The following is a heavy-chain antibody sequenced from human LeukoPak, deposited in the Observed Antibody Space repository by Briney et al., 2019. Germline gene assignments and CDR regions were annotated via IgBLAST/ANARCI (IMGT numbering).Heavy chain of an antibody. Sequence: PSETLSLTCTVSGGSISSYYWSWIRQPPGKGLEWIGYIYYSGSTNYNPSLKSRVTISVDTSKNQFSLKLSSVTAADTAVYYCARDTVLLWFGRPSYYYYYMDVWGKGTTVTISS. V-gene: IGHV4-59*01. D-gene: IGHD3-10*01. CDR2: IYYSGST. J-gene: IGHJ6*03. CDR3: ARDTVLLWFGRPSYYYYYMDV. CDR1: GGSISSYY.